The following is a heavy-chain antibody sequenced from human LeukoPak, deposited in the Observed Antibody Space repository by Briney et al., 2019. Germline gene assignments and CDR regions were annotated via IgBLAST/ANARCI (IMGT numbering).Heavy chain of an antibody. CDR3: AKTSLWDASGHYYYMVV. CDR2: IRFDGTDE. D-gene: IGHD3-3*01. J-gene: IGHJ6*03. V-gene: IGHV3-30*02. CDR1: GFSFSSFG. Sequence: GGSLRLSCAASGFSFSSFGMHWVRQAPGKGLEWVAFIRFDGTDEFYADSVKGRFTISRDNSENTVSLQVNNLRTEDTAFYYCAKTSLWDASGHYYYMVVWGKGTTVTVSS.